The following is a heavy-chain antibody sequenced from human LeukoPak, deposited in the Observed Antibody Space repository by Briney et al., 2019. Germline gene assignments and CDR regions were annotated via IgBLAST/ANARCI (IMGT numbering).Heavy chain of an antibody. V-gene: IGHV3-23*01. CDR2: ISGTGGGT. D-gene: IGHD3-22*01. CDR3: AKDREMYFYDSSGYRDAFHI. Sequence: GGSLRLSCAVSGFLFSHYTMTWVRQGPGKGLEWVSSISGTGGGTYYADSVKGRFTISRDNSHKTLYLQMNSLRAEDTAVYYCAKDREMYFYDSSGYRDAFHIWGQGTKVTVSS. CDR1: GFLFSHYT. J-gene: IGHJ3*02.